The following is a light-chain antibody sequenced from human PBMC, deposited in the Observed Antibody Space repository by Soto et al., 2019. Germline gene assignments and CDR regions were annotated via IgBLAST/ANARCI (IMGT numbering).Light chain of an antibody. V-gene: IGLV1-36*01. CDR1: SSNIGDNL. CDR2: YDR. CDR3: AAWDDNLNGYV. J-gene: IGLJ1*01. Sequence: QSVLTQPPSVSAAPRQRVTISCSGSSSNIGDNLVNWYQQLPGKAPKLLIYYDRLLPSGVSDRFSGSKSGTSASLAISGLLSEDEADYYCAAWDDNLNGYVFGTGTKLTVL.